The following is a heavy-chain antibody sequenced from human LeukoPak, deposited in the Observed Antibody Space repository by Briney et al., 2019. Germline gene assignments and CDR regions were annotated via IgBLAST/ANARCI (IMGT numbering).Heavy chain of an antibody. D-gene: IGHD3-3*02. CDR2: ISHSGST. CDR1: GYSISSGYY. V-gene: IGHV4-38-2*02. Sequence: SETLSLTCTVSGYSISSGYYWGWIRQPPGKGLKWNGSISHSGSTYYSPSLKSRVTISVDTSKNQFSLKLSSLTAADTAVYYCARLRRSRLAEFDYWGQGTLVTVSS. CDR3: ARLRRSRLAEFDY. J-gene: IGHJ4*02.